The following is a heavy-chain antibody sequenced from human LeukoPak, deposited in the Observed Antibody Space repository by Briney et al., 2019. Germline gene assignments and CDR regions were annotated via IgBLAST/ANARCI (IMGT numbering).Heavy chain of an antibody. Sequence: PGVSLRLSCAASGFTFSNYWMHWVRQAPGKGLVWVSRINTDESSTDYADSVKGRSTISRDNAKNTLYLQMNSLRAEDTAVYYCARDLDGYRSGNGAWGQGTLVTVSS. CDR3: ARDLDGYRSGNGA. D-gene: IGHD5-12*01. CDR2: INTDESST. V-gene: IGHV3-74*01. J-gene: IGHJ5*02. CDR1: GFTFSNYW.